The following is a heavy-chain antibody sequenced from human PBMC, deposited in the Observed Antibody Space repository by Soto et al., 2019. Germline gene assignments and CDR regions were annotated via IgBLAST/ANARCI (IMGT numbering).Heavy chain of an antibody. CDR2: ISGYNGNT. V-gene: IGHV1-18*01. J-gene: IGHJ6*02. CDR3: ARDPGFGFGYSYAFAMDV. Sequence: ASVKVSCKASGYTFSNYGISWVRQGPGQGLEWMGWISGYNGNTHYEEKVQDRIKMTTDTSTSTTYLELRSLRSDDTAVYFCARDPGFGFGYSYAFAMDVWG. CDR1: GYTFSNYG. D-gene: IGHD5-18*01.